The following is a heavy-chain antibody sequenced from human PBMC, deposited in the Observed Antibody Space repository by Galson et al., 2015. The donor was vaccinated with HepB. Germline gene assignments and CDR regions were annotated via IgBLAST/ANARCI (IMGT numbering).Heavy chain of an antibody. CDR1: GFTFSSYA. CDR3: ARERWDPGSFDY. J-gene: IGHJ4*02. D-gene: IGHD5-24*01. V-gene: IGHV3-30*04. CDR2: ISYDGSNK. Sequence: SLRLSCAASGFTFSSYAMDWVRQAPGKGLEWVAFISYDGSNKYYADSVKGRFTISRDNSKNTLFLQMNSLRAEDTAVYYCARERWDPGSFDYWGQGTLVTVSS.